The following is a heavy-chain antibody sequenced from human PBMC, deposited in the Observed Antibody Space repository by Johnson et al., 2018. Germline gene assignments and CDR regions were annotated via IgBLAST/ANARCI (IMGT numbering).Heavy chain of an antibody. CDR3: ARDRDCVVETHCRFDC. CDR2: VSYTGRT. J-gene: IGHJ4*02. D-gene: IGHD2-2*01. V-gene: IGHV4-31*03. CDR1: GASISSASYS. Sequence: QVQLQESGPGLVKPSQTLSLTCTVSGASISSASYSWSWIRQLPGKALEWIGYVSYTGRTYYNPSLESRVIISADTSKNQFSLKLTSMTAAATAVYYCARDRDCVVETHCRFDCWGQGTLVTVSS.